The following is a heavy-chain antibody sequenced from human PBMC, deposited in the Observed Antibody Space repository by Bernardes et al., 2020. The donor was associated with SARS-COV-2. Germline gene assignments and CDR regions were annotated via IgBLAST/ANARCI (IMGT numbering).Heavy chain of an antibody. CDR3: VKWDWNYNCFDP. CDR1: GFTFSSYP. D-gene: IGHD1-7*01. Sequence: GGSLRLSCSASGFTFSSYPMHWVRQAPGKGLEFVSVITSNGGSTYYADSVKGRFTISRDNSKNTLYLQMSSLRDEDTAVYFCVKWDWNYNCFDPWGQGTLVTVSS. CDR2: ITSNGGST. V-gene: IGHV3-64D*06. J-gene: IGHJ5*02.